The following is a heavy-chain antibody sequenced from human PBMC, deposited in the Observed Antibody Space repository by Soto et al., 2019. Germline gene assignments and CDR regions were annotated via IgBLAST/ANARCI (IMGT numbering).Heavy chain of an antibody. CDR2: ISYDGSNK. Sequence: QVQLVESGGGVVQPGRSLRLSCAASGFTFSSYAMHWVRQAPGKGLEWVAVISYDGSNKYYADSVKGRFTISRDNSKNRLYLQMNSLRAEDTAVCYCARCRRSYSHFDYWGQGTLVTVSS. D-gene: IGHD4-4*01. CDR3: ARCRRSYSHFDY. J-gene: IGHJ4*02. V-gene: IGHV3-30-3*01. CDR1: GFTFSSYA.